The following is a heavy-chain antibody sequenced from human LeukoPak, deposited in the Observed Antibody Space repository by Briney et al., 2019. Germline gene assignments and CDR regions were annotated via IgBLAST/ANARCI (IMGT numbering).Heavy chain of an antibody. V-gene: IGHV3-20*04. CDR3: AKDTSLGVAVITHRGAFGI. D-gene: IGHD3-22*01. Sequence: GGSLRLSCAASGFTFDDYGMSWVRQAPGKGLEWVSGINWNGGSTGYADSVKGRFTISRDNSKNTLYLQMNSLRAEDTAVYYCAKDTSLGVAVITHRGAFGIWGQGTMVTVSS. CDR2: INWNGGST. J-gene: IGHJ3*02. CDR1: GFTFDDYG.